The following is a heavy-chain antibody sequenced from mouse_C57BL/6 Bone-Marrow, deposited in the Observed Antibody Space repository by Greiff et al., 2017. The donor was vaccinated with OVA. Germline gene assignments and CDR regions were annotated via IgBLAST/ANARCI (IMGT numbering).Heavy chain of an antibody. D-gene: IGHD2-4*01. V-gene: IGHV1-81*01. CDR3: ARFPIYDYDWYFDV. Sequence: VQLQQSGAELARPGASVKLSCKASGYTFTSYGISWVKQRTGQGLEWIGEIYPRSGNTYYNEKFKGKATLTADKSSSTAYMELRSLTSEDSAVYFCARFPIYDYDWYFDVWGTGTTVTVSS. CDR2: IYPRSGNT. CDR1: GYTFTSYG. J-gene: IGHJ1*03.